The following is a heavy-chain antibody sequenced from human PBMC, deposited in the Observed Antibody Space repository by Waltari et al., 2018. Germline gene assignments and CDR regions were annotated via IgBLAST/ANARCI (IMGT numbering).Heavy chain of an antibody. Sequence: QVQLVQSGAEVKKPGSSVKVSCKASGGTFSSYAISWVRQAPGQGLEWMGGIIPILVIANYAQRFQGRVTITADKSTSTAYMELSSLRSEDTAVYYCARGLSYTRDAFDIWGQGTMVTVSS. V-gene: IGHV1-69*10. CDR3: ARGLSYTRDAFDI. J-gene: IGHJ3*02. D-gene: IGHD2-2*02. CDR1: GGTFSSYA. CDR2: IIPILVIA.